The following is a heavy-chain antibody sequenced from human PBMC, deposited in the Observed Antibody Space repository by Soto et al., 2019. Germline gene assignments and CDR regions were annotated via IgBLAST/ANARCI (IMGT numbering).Heavy chain of an antibody. D-gene: IGHD3-10*01. CDR2: ISSSSSYI. J-gene: IGHJ5*02. CDR3: ARVRASYYYGSGTNWFDP. V-gene: IGHV3-21*01. Sequence: GGSLRLSCAASGFTFSSYSMNWVRQAPGKGLEWVSSISSSSSYIYYADSVKGRFTISRDSAKNSLYLQMNSLRAEDTAVYYCARVRASYYYGSGTNWFDPWGQGTLVTVSS. CDR1: GFTFSSYS.